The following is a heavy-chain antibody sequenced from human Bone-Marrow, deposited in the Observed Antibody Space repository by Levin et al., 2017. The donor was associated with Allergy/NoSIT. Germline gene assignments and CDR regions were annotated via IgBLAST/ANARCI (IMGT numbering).Heavy chain of an antibody. CDR1: GYNFGDHY. CDR3: ARGARKGDYDTSGLQDY. CDR2: MYPNSGGG. V-gene: IGHV1-2*02. Sequence: GESLKISCKASGYNFGDHYIHWMRQAPGQGLEWLAWMYPNSGGGNYADNFQGRVTLTRDTSISTVFLELRGLTSYDTAVYYCARGARKGDYDTSGLQDYWGQGTLVTVSS. J-gene: IGHJ4*02. D-gene: IGHD3-22*01.